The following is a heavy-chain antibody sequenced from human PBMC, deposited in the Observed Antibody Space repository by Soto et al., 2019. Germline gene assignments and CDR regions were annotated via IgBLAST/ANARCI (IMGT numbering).Heavy chain of an antibody. CDR3: AKDSSTVTTISPFDY. V-gene: IGHV3-23*01. CDR1: GFTFSSYA. D-gene: IGHD4-17*01. CDR2: ISGSGGST. Sequence: GGSLRLSCAASGFTFSSYAMSWVRQAPGKGLEWVSAISGSGGSTYYADSVKGRFTISRDNSKNTLYLQMNSLRAEDTAVYYCAKDSSTVTTISPFDYWGQGTLVTVPQ. J-gene: IGHJ4*02.